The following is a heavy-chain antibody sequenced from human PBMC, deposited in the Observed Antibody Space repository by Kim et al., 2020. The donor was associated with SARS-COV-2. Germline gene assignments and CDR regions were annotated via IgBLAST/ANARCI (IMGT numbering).Heavy chain of an antibody. Sequence: ADSVKSRFTISRDNSKNTLYLQMNSLRAEDTAVYYCAKGFSSSSWGPFDYWGQGTLVTVSS. D-gene: IGHD6-6*01. CDR3: AKGFSSSSWGPFDY. J-gene: IGHJ4*02. V-gene: IGHV3-23*01.